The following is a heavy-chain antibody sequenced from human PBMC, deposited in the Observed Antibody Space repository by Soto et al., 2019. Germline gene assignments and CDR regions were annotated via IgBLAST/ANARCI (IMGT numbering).Heavy chain of an antibody. D-gene: IGHD2-21*01. CDR2: ISSSGSTI. Sequence: PGGSLRLSCAASGLTFSSYEMNWVRQAPGKGLEWVSYISSSGSTIYYADSVKGRFTISRDNAKNSLYLQMNSLRAEDTAVYYCVTSAGDGYNPGSYSDWGQGTLVTVSS. J-gene: IGHJ4*02. CDR3: VTSAGDGYNPGSYSD. V-gene: IGHV3-48*03. CDR1: GLTFSSYE.